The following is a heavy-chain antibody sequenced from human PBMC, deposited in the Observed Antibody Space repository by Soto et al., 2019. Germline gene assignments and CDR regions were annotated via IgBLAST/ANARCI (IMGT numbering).Heavy chain of an antibody. D-gene: IGHD1-1*01. CDR2: FYGGGTK. CDR3: AQTTGWPGFDF. J-gene: IGHJ4*02. CDR1: GFTVSRKY. Sequence: EVQLVESGGGMIQPGGSLRLSCAASGFTVSRKYMTWIRQAPGKGLEWVSVFYGGGTKYYADTVKGRFTISRDKSKSTLYLQMNSRIAEDTAVYYCAQTTGWPGFDFWSQGTLVTVSS. V-gene: IGHV3-53*01.